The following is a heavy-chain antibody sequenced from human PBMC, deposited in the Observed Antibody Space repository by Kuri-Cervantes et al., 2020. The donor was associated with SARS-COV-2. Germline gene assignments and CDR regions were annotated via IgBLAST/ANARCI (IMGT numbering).Heavy chain of an antibody. CDR2: FASYDYWGRST. V-gene: IGHV3-23*01. Sequence: GGSLRLSCAASGFTFRNYAMSWVRQAPGRGLEWVAAFASYDYWGRSTHYADSVKGRFTISRDNSKNTLYLQMNSLRVEDTALYYCARAYGDYVFREALDSWGQGTLVTVSS. D-gene: IGHD4-17*01. CDR3: ARAYGDYVFREALDS. J-gene: IGHJ4*02. CDR1: GFTFRNYA.